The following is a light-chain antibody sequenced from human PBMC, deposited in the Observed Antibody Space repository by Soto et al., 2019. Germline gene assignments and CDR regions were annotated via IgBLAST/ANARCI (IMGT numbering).Light chain of an antibody. CDR2: ENH. J-gene: IGLJ1*01. CDR3: GTGDSSLSAGV. CDR1: RWNIGNSY. V-gene: IGLV1-51*02. Sequence: QSALTQPPSVSAAPGHGVTISCSGRRWNIGNSYVSWYQQRPGTAPTLLIYENHKRPSGIPDRFPGSKSGTSATLGITGLQTGDEADYYCGTGDSSLSAGVFGTGPKVTV.